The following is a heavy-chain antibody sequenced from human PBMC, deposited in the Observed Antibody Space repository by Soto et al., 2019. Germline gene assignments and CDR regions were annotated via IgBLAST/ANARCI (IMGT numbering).Heavy chain of an antibody. V-gene: IGHV3-23*01. CDR1: GFTFSSYA. D-gene: IGHD3-22*01. CDR3: VKALDYYHGSDYQIGY. J-gene: IGHJ4*02. CDR2: CSGSGGST. Sequence: PGGYLRLSCAASGFTFSSYAMSWGRQAPGKGLEWVSGCSGSGGSTYYADSVKGRFTISRDNSKSTLYLQMNSLRADDTAVYYWVKALDYYHGSDYQIGYGCQGT.